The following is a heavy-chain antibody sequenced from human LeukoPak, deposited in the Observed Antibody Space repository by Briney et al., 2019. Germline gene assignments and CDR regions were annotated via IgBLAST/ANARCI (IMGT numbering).Heavy chain of an antibody. D-gene: IGHD3-16*01. CDR2: TSSGGGVN. Sequence: GGSLRLSCTTSGFTLRDYTVNWVRQAPGKRLEWLASTSSGGGVNFYADSVKGRFSISRDNGENSVYLQMNSLRAEDSAIYYCARDLGARGYWGQGTLVTVSS. V-gene: IGHV3-21*01. J-gene: IGHJ4*02. CDR1: GFTLRDYT. CDR3: ARDLGARGY.